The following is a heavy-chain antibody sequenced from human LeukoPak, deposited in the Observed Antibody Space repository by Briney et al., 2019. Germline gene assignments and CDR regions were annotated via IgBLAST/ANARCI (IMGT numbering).Heavy chain of an antibody. CDR3: ARLMTYYVGSRRTIPGYAFDI. D-gene: IGHD3-10*02. J-gene: IGHJ3*02. V-gene: IGHV5-51*01. CDR1: GYSFTNHW. Sequence: GESLKISCKASGYSFTNHWIGWVRQMPGKGLEWMGIIYPGDSDTRYSPSFQGQVTISADKSISTAYLQWSSLKASDTAMYYCARLMTYYVGSRRTIPGYAFDIWGQGTMVTVSS. CDR2: IYPGDSDT.